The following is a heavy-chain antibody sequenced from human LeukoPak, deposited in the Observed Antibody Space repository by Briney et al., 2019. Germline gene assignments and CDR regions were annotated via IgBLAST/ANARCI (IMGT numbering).Heavy chain of an antibody. J-gene: IGHJ6*03. V-gene: IGHV3-20*04. Sequence: GGSLRLSCAASGFTFDDHGMSWVRQAPGKGLEWVSGIKWDGGRTGYADSVKGRFTISRDNAKNSLYLQMNSLRVEDTAVYYCARDATTELGTVYMDVWGKGTTVTISS. CDR3: ARDATTELGTVYMDV. CDR1: GFTFDDHG. D-gene: IGHD4-17*01. CDR2: IKWDGGRT.